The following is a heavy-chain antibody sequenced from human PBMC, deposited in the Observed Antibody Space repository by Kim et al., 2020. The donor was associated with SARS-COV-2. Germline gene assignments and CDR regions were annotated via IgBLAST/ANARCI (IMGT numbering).Heavy chain of an antibody. V-gene: IGHV3-30*18. Sequence: GGSLRLSCAASGFTFSSYGMHWVRQAPGKGLEWVAVISYDGSNKYYADSVKGRFTISRDNSKNTLYLQMNSLRAEDTAVYYCAKGNIWGSTGAFDIWGQGTMVTVSS. J-gene: IGHJ3*02. CDR3: AKGNIWGSTGAFDI. CDR1: GFTFSSYG. CDR2: ISYDGSNK. D-gene: IGHD7-27*01.